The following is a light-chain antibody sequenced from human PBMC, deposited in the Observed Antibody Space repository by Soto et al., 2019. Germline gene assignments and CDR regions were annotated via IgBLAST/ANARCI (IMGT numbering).Light chain of an antibody. V-gene: IGLV2-14*01. J-gene: IGLJ1*01. CDR3: SSYTRSPYV. CDR1: SSDVGGYNY. CDR2: DVS. Sequence: QSVLTQPASVSGSPGQSITISCTGTSSDVGGYNYVSWYQQHPGKAPKLMIYDVSNRPSGVSNRFSGSKSGNTASLTISGLQAENEADYYCSSYTRSPYVSGTGTKVPVL.